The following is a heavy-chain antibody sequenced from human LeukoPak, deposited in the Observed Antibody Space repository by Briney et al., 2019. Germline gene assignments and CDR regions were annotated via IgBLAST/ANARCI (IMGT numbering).Heavy chain of an antibody. CDR3: AKDPELPEGY. Sequence: GGSLRLSCAASGFTFSSYGMHWVRQAPGTGLEWVAVISYDGSNKYYADSVKGRFTISRDNSKNTLYLQMNSLRAEDTAVYYCAKDPELPEGYRGQGTLVTVSS. D-gene: IGHD1-26*01. CDR1: GFTFSSYG. CDR2: ISYDGSNK. V-gene: IGHV3-30*18. J-gene: IGHJ4*02.